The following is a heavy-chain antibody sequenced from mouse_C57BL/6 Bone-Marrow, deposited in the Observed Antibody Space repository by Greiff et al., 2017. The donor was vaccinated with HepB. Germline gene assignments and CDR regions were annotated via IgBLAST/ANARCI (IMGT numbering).Heavy chain of an antibody. CDR3: AREDYTPFAY. V-gene: IGHV1-69*01. CDR2: IDPSDSYT. CDR1: GYTFTSYW. Sequence: QVQLQQPGAELVMPGASVKLSCKASGYTFTSYWMHWVKQRPGQGLEWIGEIDPSDSYTNYKQKFKGKSTLTVDKSSSTAYMQLSSLTSEDSAVYYCAREDYTPFAYWGQGTLVTVSA. D-gene: IGHD2-12*01. J-gene: IGHJ3*01.